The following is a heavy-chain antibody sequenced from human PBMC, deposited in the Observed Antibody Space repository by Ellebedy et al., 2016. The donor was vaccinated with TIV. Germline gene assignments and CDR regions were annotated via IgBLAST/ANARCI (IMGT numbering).Heavy chain of an antibody. J-gene: IGHJ6*03. CDR1: GFTFSSYS. D-gene: IGHD2-2*01. CDR2: ISSSSSTI. Sequence: GESLKISCAASGFTFSSYSMNWVRQAPGKGLEWVSYISSSSSTIYYADSVKGRFTISRDNAKNSLYLQMNSLRAEDTALYHCARHGHYQLLYYYYYYMDVWGKGTTVTVSS. CDR3: ARHGHYQLLYYYYYYMDV. V-gene: IGHV3-48*04.